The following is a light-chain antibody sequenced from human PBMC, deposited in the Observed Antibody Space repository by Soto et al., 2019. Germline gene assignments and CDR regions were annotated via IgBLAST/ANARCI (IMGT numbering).Light chain of an antibody. CDR2: SAS. CDR3: QQADTFPWT. CDR1: QSISTW. J-gene: IGKJ1*01. Sequence: DIKMTQSPSTLSASVGDRVTITCRASQSISTWVAWYQQKPGKAPKLLIYSASALKRGVPSRFSGSGSGTDFALTVSSLQPEDFATYYCQQADTFPWTFGQGTRWIS. V-gene: IGKV1-5*01.